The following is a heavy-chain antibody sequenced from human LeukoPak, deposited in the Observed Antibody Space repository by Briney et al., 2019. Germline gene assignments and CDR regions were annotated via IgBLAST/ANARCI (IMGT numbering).Heavy chain of an antibody. D-gene: IGHD4-17*01. J-gene: IGHJ4*02. CDR3: ARAGYDYGDSSDF. CDR1: GCPFTTYY. Sequence: ASVNVSCKASGCPFTTYYIHWVRQAPGQGLEWMGCINPKNGDSKYAQKFQGRVTMTRATSIATAYMEVSRLTSDDTAVYFCARAGYDYGDSSDFWGQGTLVTVSS. CDR2: INPKNGDS. V-gene: IGHV1-2*02.